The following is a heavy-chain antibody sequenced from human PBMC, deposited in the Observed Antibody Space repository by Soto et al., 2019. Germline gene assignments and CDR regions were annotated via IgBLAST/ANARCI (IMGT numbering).Heavy chain of an antibody. CDR1: GYTFTNYG. CDR3: ARDPTKSYGSGKGDY. Sequence: QVQLVQSGAEVKMPGASVKVSCKASGYTFTNYGFSWVRQAPGQGLQWVGWISAYNGDANYAQRCQGRLTLTTDTPTTTAYMELRSLTADDTAVYYCARDPTKSYGSGKGDYWGQGTPVTVSS. V-gene: IGHV1-18*01. D-gene: IGHD3-10*01. CDR2: ISAYNGDA. J-gene: IGHJ4*02.